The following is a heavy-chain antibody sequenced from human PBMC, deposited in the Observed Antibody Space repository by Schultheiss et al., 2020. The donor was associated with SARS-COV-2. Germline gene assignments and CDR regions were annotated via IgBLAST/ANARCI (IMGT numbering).Heavy chain of an antibody. CDR3: ARGYGSSWYGFDY. Sequence: GSLRLSCAASGFSFSDHYMTWIRQAPGKGLEWIGYVYFSGSTNYNPSLKSRVTISVDTSKNQFSLKLSSVTAADTAVYYCARGYGSSWYGFDYWGQGTLVTVSS. CDR1: GFSFSDHY. V-gene: IGHV4-59*11. CDR2: VYFSGST. J-gene: IGHJ4*02. D-gene: IGHD6-13*01.